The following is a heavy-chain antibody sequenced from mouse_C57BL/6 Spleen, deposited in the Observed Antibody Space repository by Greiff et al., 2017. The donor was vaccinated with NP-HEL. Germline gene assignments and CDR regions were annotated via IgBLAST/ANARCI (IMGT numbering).Heavy chain of an antibody. V-gene: IGHV1-15*01. J-gene: IGHJ4*01. CDR3: TRTGYYGSRGAMDY. D-gene: IGHD1-1*01. CDR1: GYTFTDYE. CDR2: IDPETGGT. Sequence: VQLQQSGAELVRPGASVTLSCKASGYTFTDYEMHWVKQTPVHGLEWIGAIDPETGGTAYNQKFKGKAILTADKSSSTAYMELRSLTSEDSAVYYCTRTGYYGSRGAMDYWGQGTSVTVSS.